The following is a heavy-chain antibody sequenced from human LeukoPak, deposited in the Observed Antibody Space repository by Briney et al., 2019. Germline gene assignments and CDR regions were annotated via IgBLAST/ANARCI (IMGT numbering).Heavy chain of an antibody. V-gene: IGHV3-23*01. CDR2: ISGSGGST. CDR3: AREQWLEYFDY. J-gene: IGHJ4*02. D-gene: IGHD6-19*01. Sequence: GGSLRLSCAASGFAFSSYAMSWVRQAPGKGLEWVSAISGSGGSTYYADSVKGRFIISRDNSKNTLYLQMNSLRAEDTAVYYCAREQWLEYFDYWGQGTLVTVSS. CDR1: GFAFSSYA.